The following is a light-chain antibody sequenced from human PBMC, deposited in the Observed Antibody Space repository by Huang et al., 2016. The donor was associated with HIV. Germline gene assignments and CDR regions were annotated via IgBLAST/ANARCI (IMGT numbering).Light chain of an antibody. CDR2: DAS. J-gene: IGKJ5*01. V-gene: IGKV3-11*01. CDR1: QSVSGY. Sequence: EIVLTQSPATLSLSPGERATLSCRVSQSVSGYLAWYQQKPGQAPRLLTYDASNRATGIAARFSGSGSGTDFTLTISSLEPEDFAIYFCQQRSNWPPDITFGQGTRLDMK. CDR3: QQRSNWPPDIT.